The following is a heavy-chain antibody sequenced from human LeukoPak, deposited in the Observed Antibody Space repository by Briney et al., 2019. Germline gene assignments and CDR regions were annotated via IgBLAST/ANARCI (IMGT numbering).Heavy chain of an antibody. V-gene: IGHV4-30-2*01. CDR3: ARGRHYYDSSGYPIDY. CDR2: IYHSGST. D-gene: IGHD3-22*01. J-gene: IGHJ4*02. CDR1: GGSISSGGYS. Sequence: SETLSLTCAVPGGSISSGGYSWSWIRQPPGKGLEWIGYIYHSGSTYYNPSLKSRVTISVDRSKNQFSLKLSSVTAADTAVYYCARGRHYYDSSGYPIDYWGQGTLVTVSS.